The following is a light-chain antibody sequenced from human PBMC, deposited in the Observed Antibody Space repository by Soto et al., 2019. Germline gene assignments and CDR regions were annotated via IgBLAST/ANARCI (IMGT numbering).Light chain of an antibody. Sequence: MQMTQTPSTLSASVGDRVTINCRASQNVNDYLAWYQQKPGNSPKVLIYDASTLESGVPSRFSGSGSGTEFTLTISGLQADDFETYYCQQYSSPRTLGQGTKVDSK. J-gene: IGKJ1*01. CDR2: DAS. CDR3: QQYSSPRT. V-gene: IGKV1-5*01. CDR1: QNVNDY.